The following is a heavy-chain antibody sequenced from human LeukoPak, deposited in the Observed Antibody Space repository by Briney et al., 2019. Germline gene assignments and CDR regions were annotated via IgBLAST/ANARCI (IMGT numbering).Heavy chain of an antibody. D-gene: IGHD2-15*01. Sequence: GRSLRLSCAASGFTFSSYGMHWVRQAPGKGLEWVAVISYDGSNKYYADSVKGRFTISRDNSKNTLYLQMNSLRAEDTAVYYCAREGGYSPPLDYWGQGTLVTVSS. V-gene: IGHV3-30*03. J-gene: IGHJ4*02. CDR1: GFTFSSYG. CDR3: AREGGYSPPLDY. CDR2: ISYDGSNK.